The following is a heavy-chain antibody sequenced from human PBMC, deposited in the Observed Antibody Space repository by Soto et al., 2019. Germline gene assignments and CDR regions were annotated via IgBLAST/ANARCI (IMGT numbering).Heavy chain of an antibody. V-gene: IGHV4-59*08. D-gene: IGHD3-10*01. CDR1: GGSISSYY. J-gene: IGHJ4*02. Sequence: PSETPSLTCTVSGGSISSYYWSWIRQQPGKGLEWIGYIYYSGSTNYNPSLKSRVTISVDTSKNQFSLKLNSMTAADTAVYYCARHNYGSGSTYFDYWGQGTLLTVSS. CDR2: IYYSGST. CDR3: ARHNYGSGSTYFDY.